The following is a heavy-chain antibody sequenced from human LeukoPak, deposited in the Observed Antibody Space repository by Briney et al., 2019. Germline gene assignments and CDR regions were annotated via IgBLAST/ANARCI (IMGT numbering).Heavy chain of an antibody. D-gene: IGHD2-21*02. CDR3: ARFVVVTAGDY. CDR1: GFTFSSYA. V-gene: IGHV3-23*01. CDR2: ISGSGTNT. J-gene: IGHJ4*01. Sequence: GGPLRLSCAASGFTFSSYAMSWVRQAPGKGLEWVSSISGSGTNTYYADSVKGRFTISRDTAKNTLYLQMNSLRVEDTAVYYCARFVVVTAGDYWGQGTLVTVSS.